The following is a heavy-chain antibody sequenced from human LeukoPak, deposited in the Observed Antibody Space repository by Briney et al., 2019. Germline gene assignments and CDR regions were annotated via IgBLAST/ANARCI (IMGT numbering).Heavy chain of an antibody. D-gene: IGHD1-14*01. CDR1: GFTFSDYW. CDR3: ARSNQADDY. CDR2: TNSGGSRT. V-gene: IGHV3-74*01. J-gene: IGHJ4*02. Sequence: GGSLRLSCAASGFTFSDYWMHWVRQVPGKGLVWVSRTNSGGSRTTYADSVKGRFTISRDNAKNTLYLQMDSLRAEDTGVYYCARSNQADDYWGQGTLVTVSS.